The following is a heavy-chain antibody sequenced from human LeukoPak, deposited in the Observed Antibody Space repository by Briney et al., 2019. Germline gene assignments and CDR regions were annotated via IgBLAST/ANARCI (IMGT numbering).Heavy chain of an antibody. CDR1: GGTFSSYA. J-gene: IGHJ4*02. CDR3: ARTGSIAAAGTTTYFDY. Sequence: SVKVSCKASGGTFSSYAISWVRQAPGQGLEWMGRIIPIFGTANYAQKFQGRVTITTDESTSTAYMELSSLRSEDTAVYYCARTGSIAAAGTTTYFDYWGQGTLVTVSS. V-gene: IGHV1-69*05. CDR2: IIPIFGTA. D-gene: IGHD6-13*01.